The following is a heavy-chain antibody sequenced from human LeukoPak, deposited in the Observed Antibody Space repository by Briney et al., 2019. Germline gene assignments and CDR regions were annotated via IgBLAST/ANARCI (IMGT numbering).Heavy chain of an antibody. CDR2: IWYDGSNK. J-gene: IGHJ6*03. D-gene: IGHD3-16*02. CDR3: ARFIGDYNYYYMDV. V-gene: IGHV3-33*01. Sequence: GRSLRLSCAASGFTFSSYGMHWVRQAPGKGLEWVAVIWYDGSNKYYADSVKGRFTISRDNSKNTLYLQMNSLRAEDTAVYYCARFIGDYNYYYMDVWGKGTTVTVSS. CDR1: GFTFSSYG.